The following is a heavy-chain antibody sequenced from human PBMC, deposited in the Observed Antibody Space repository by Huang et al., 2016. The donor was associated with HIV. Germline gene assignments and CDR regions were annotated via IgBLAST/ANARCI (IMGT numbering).Heavy chain of an antibody. CDR3: AKFGSSGYLPRYSFDY. D-gene: IGHD3-22*01. CDR2: MNYDGSNR. CDR1: GFTFSSYG. Sequence: QVQLVESGGGVVQPGGSLRLSCAASGFTFSSYGMHWVRQAPGKGLEWVEFMNYDGSNRYYADSVKGRFTISRDNSKNTLYLQMNSLRAEDTAVYFCAKFGSSGYLPRYSFDYWGQGTLVTVSS. V-gene: IGHV3-30*02. J-gene: IGHJ4*02.